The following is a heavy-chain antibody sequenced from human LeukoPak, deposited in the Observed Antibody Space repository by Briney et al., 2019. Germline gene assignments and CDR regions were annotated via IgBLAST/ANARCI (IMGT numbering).Heavy chain of an antibody. CDR1: GFTFSSYW. J-gene: IGHJ5*02. CDR3: TRRVSAIRWFDP. Sequence: GGSLRLSCAASGFTFSSYWMHWVRQAPGKGLVWVSRINSDGSTTNYADSVKGRFTISRDNAENTMYLQMNSLRVEDTAVYYCTRRVSAIRWFDPWGQGTLVTVSS. D-gene: IGHD2-21*02. CDR2: INSDGSTT. V-gene: IGHV3-74*01.